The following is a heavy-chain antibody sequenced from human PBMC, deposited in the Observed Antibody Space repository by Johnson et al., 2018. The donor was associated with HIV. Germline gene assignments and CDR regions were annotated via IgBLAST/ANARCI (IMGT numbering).Heavy chain of an antibody. CDR1: GFTFSDYY. Sequence: QVQLVESGGGVVQPGRSLRLSCAASGFTFSDYYMSWIRQAPGKGLEWVSYISSSGSTIYYADSVKGRFTISRDNSKNTLYLQMNSLRGEDTAMYYCARRRVAGDDAFDMWGQGTMVTVSS. D-gene: IGHD6-19*01. V-gene: IGHV3-11*04. CDR2: ISSSGSTI. J-gene: IGHJ3*02. CDR3: ARRRVAGDDAFDM.